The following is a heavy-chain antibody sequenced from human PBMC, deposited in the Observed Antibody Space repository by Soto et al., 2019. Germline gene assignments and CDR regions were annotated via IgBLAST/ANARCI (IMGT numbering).Heavy chain of an antibody. CDR2: VIPVLGQA. Sequence: QVQPVQSGAEVKKPGSSVKVSCKASGGIFSSYAISWLRQGPGQGLEWMGAVIPVLGQAYYAQNFQDRVTITADESARTAYMDRISLRSDDTAVYFCARVGGVGAPPGADYWGQGTLVTVSS. J-gene: IGHJ4*02. V-gene: IGHV1-69*01. CDR1: GGIFSSYA. CDR3: ARVGGVGAPPGADY. D-gene: IGHD1-26*01.